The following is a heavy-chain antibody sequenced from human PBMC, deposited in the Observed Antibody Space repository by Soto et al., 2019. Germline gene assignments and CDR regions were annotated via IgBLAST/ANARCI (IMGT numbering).Heavy chain of an antibody. V-gene: IGHV3-30*03. CDR3: ASGHDYYDSSGSNYFDY. J-gene: IGHJ4*02. CDR2: ILHDGSNK. CDR1: GFTFSNYG. D-gene: IGHD3-22*01. Sequence: PGGSLRLSCVAPGFTFSNYGMHWVRQAPGEGLEWVALILHDGSNKYYEDSVKGRFTISRDNSKNTLYLQMNSLRAEDTAVYYCASGHDYYDSSGSNYFDYWGQGALVTVSS.